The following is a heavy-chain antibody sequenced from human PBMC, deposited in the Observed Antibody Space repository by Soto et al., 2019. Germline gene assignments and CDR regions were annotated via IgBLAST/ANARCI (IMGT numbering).Heavy chain of an antibody. D-gene: IGHD3-3*01. Sequence: QVQLQESGPGLVKPSQTLSLTCTVSGGSISSGGYYWSWIRQHPGKGLEWIGYIYYSGSTYYNPSLKRRVTVSVDTSKTQFALKLSSVTAADTAVYYCARGPDSSPWYFVLWGRGTLVTVSS. J-gene: IGHJ2*01. CDR1: GGSISSGGYY. V-gene: IGHV4-31*03. CDR3: ARGPDSSPWYFVL. CDR2: IYYSGST.